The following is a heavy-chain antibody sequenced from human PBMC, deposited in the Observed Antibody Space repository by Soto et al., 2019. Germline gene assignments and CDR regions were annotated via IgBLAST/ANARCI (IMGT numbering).Heavy chain of an antibody. V-gene: IGHV4-59*01. CDR3: ARAGSTWRYFFDY. CDR2: VYYSGTT. J-gene: IGHJ4*02. Sequence: QVQLQESGPGLVKPSETLSLTCTVSGGSISSYYWTWIRQPPGKGLEWVCYVYYSGTTYYNPSLQSRVTISVDTSKNQFALKVKSVTAADTAIYYCARAGSTWRYFFDYWGQGSLVTVSS. CDR1: GGSISSYY. D-gene: IGHD6-13*01.